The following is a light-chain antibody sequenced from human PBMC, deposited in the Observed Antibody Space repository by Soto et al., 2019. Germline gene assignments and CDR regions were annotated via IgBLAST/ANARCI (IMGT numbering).Light chain of an antibody. J-gene: IGLJ1*01. CDR1: SSDIGDYNY. CDR3: CSYTRSGTLI. V-gene: IGLV2-14*01. CDR2: DVS. Sequence: QSALTQPASVSGSTGQSITISCVGTSSDIGDYNYVSWYQQHPGKVPKVIIYDVSNRPSGVSYRFSGTKSGNTASLTVSVLQAEDEADYYCCSYTRSGTLIFGTGTKVTVL.